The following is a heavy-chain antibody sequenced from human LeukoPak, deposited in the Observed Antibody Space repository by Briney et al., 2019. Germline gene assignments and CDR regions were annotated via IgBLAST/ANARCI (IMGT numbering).Heavy chain of an antibody. Sequence: ASVKVSCKASGYTFTGYYMHWVRQAPGQGLEWMGWISAYNGNTNYAQKLQGRVTMTTDTSTSTAYMELRSLRSDDTAVYYCARSYYYDSSGFGPPTYYYYYMDVWGKGTTVTVSS. CDR2: ISAYNGNT. V-gene: IGHV1-18*04. J-gene: IGHJ6*03. CDR1: GYTFTGYY. CDR3: ARSYYYDSSGFGPPTYYYYYMDV. D-gene: IGHD3-22*01.